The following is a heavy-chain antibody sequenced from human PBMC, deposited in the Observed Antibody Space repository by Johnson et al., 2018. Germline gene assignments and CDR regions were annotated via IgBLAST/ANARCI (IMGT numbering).Heavy chain of an antibody. CDR2: VSPIPGKP. V-gene: IGHV1-8*01. D-gene: IGHD4-17*01. J-gene: IGHJ4*02. Sequence: QVQLQESGAEVKKPGASVRVSCKASGYSFTTYDINWVRPAAGQGLEWMGWVSPIPGKPQYAQKFQGRVTMTWDTSITTASMELSSLTSDDTAVYYCALAVTTDFWGQGTLVTVSS. CDR1: GYSFTTYD. CDR3: ALAVTTDF.